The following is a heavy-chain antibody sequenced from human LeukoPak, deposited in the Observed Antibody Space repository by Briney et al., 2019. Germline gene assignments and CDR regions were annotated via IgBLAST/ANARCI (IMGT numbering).Heavy chain of an antibody. V-gene: IGHV3-23*01. CDR1: GFTFSSYA. J-gene: IGHJ4*02. D-gene: IGHD6-13*01. CDR2: ISGSGGST. CDR3: AKRSSYSSSWIDY. Sequence: GGSLRLSCAASGFTFSSYAMSWVRQAPGKGLEWVSGISGSGGSTYYADSVKGRFTISRDSSKNTLYLQMNSLRAEDTAVYYCAKRSSYSSSWIDYWGQGTLVTVSS.